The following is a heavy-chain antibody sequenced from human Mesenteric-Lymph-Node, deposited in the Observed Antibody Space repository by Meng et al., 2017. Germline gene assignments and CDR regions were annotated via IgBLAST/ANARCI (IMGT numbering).Heavy chain of an antibody. CDR1: GFTFSSYA. V-gene: IGHV3-30*07. Sequence: GESLKISCAASGFTFSSYAMHWVRQAPGEGLEWVAVISYDGSNKYYADSVKGRFTISRDNSKNTLYLQMNSLRAEDTALYYCAREGGLGIVDYWGQGTLVTVSS. J-gene: IGHJ4*02. D-gene: IGHD3/OR15-3a*01. CDR3: AREGGLGIVDY. CDR2: ISYDGSNK.